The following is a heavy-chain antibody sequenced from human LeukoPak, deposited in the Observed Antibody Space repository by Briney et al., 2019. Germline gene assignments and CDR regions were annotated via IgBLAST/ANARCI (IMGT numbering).Heavy chain of an antibody. D-gene: IGHD3-22*01. V-gene: IGHV4-34*01. Sequence: SETLSLTCAVYGGSFSGYYWSWIRQPPGKGLEWIGEINHSGSTNYNPSLKSRVTISVDTSKNQFSLKLSSVTAADTAVYYCARHGHEYYYDSSGYYYEPKRRGYFDYWGQGTLVTVSS. CDR2: INHSGST. J-gene: IGHJ4*02. CDR3: ARHGHEYYYDSSGYYYEPKRRGYFDY. CDR1: GGSFSGYY.